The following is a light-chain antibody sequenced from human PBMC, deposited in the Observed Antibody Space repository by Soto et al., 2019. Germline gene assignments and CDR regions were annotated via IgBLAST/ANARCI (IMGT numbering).Light chain of an antibody. CDR1: HTISNY. CDR2: GAS. J-gene: IGKJ3*01. V-gene: IGKV1-39*01. Sequence: DVQMTQSPSSLSASVGDRVTITCRASHTISNYLNWYQQRPGKVPKLLIHGASRLQGGVPSRFSGSGSGTDFTLTISSLQPEDSATYYCQQSFSTQYTFGPGTKVDIK. CDR3: QQSFSTQYT.